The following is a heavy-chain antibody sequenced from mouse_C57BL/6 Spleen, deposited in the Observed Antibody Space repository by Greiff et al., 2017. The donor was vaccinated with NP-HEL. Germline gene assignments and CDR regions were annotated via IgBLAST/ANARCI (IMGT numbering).Heavy chain of an antibody. CDR2: INPSSGYT. D-gene: IGHD1-1*01. J-gene: IGHJ1*03. Sequence: VQLQQSGAELAKPGASVKLSCKASGYTFTSYWMHWVNQRPGQGLEWIGYINPSSGYTKYNQKFKDKATLTADKSSSTAYMQLSSLTYEDSAVYYCARRRGDYYGSSYEGYFDVWGTGTTVTVSS. CDR1: GYTFTSYW. V-gene: IGHV1-7*01. CDR3: ARRRGDYYGSSYEGYFDV.